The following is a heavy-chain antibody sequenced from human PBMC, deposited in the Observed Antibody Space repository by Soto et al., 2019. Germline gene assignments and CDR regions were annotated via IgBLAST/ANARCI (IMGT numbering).Heavy chain of an antibody. Sequence: SETLSLTCTDSGGSISSGGYYWSWIRQHPGKGLEWIGYIYYSGSTYYNPSLKSRVTISVDTSKNQFSLKLSSVTAADTAVYYCAREGVGELSRYFDLWGRGTLVTVSS. CDR2: IYYSGST. J-gene: IGHJ2*01. CDR3: AREGVGELSRYFDL. CDR1: GGSISSGGYY. V-gene: IGHV4-31*03. D-gene: IGHD3-10*01.